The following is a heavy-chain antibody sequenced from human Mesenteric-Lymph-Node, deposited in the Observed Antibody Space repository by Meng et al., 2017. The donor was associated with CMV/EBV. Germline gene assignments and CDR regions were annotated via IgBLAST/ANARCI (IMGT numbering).Heavy chain of an antibody. CDR3: ARSPNWNYEDY. CDR2: IYHSGST. CDR1: GYSTSSGYY. J-gene: IGHJ4*02. Sequence: SETLSLSCTVSGYSTSSGYYWGWIRQPPGKGLEWIGSIYHSGSTNYNPSLKSRVTISVDTSKNQFSLKLSSVTAADTAVYYCARSPNWNYEDYWGQGTLVTVSS. V-gene: IGHV4-38-2*02. D-gene: IGHD1-7*01.